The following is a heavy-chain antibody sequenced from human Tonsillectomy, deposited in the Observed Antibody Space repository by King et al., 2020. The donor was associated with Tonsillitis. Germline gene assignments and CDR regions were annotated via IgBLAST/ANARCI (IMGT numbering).Heavy chain of an antibody. CDR2: IKQEGSEK. J-gene: IGHJ4*02. D-gene: IGHD3-10*01. Sequence: VQLVESGGGLVQPGGSLRLSCAASGFTFSSYWMSWVRQAPGKGLEWVANIKQEGSEKYYVDSLEGRFTISRDNAKNSLYLQMNSLRAEDTAVYYCARAFYGSGSYYWVYWGQGTLVTVSS. V-gene: IGHV3-7*03. CDR3: ARAFYGSGSYYWVY. CDR1: GFTFSSYW.